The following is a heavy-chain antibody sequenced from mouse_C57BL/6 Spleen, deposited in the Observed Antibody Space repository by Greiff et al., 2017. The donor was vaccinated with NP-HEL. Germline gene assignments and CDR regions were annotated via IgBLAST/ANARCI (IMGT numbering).Heavy chain of an antibody. D-gene: IGHD1-1*01. CDR2: INPNYGTT. CDR1: GYSFTDYN. V-gene: IGHV1-39*01. J-gene: IGHJ4*01. Sequence: VQLQQSGPELVKPGASVKISCKASGYSFTDYNMNWVKQSNGKSLEWIGVINPNYGTTSYNQKFKGKATLTVDQSSSTAYMQLNSLTSEDSAVYYCALITTVVATGDYYAMDYWGQGTSVTVSS. CDR3: ALITTVVATGDYYAMDY.